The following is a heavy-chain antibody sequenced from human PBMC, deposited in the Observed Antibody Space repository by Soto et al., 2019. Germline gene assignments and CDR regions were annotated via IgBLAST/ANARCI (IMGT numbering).Heavy chain of an antibody. CDR3: ARSGYSYGPNPLIY. J-gene: IGHJ4*02. CDR1: GGSISSGGYY. V-gene: IGHV4-31*03. Sequence: PSETLSLTCTVSGGSISSGGYYWSWIRQHPGKGLEWIGYIYYSGSTYYNPSLKSRVTISVDTSKNQFSLKLSSVTAADTAVYDCARSGYSYGPNPLIYWGQGTLVTVS. CDR2: IYYSGST. D-gene: IGHD5-18*01.